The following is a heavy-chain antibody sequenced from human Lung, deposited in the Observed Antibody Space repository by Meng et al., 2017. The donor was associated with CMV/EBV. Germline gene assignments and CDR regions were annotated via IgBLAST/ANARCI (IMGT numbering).Heavy chain of an antibody. CDR3: TASIIAAGTVDL. V-gene: IGHV3-33*01. Sequence: GESLKISSAASGFAFKDYGVHWVRQAPGKGPEWVAVIWSNGINKYYKDSVKGRFTISRDNSKYTLFLQMNSLTAEDTAVYYCTASIIAAGTVDLWGQGTLVTVSS. CDR1: GFAFKDYG. J-gene: IGHJ4*02. CDR2: IWSNGINK. D-gene: IGHD6-6*01.